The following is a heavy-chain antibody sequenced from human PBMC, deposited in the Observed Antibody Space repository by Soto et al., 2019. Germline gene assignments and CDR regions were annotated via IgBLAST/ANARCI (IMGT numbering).Heavy chain of an antibody. CDR2: INHSGST. Sequence: SETLCLTCTVAGGSISSYCWTWIRQPPGTGLEWIGEINHSGSTNYNPSLKSRVTISVDTSKNQFSLKLTSVTAADTAVYYCARDKITGLFDYWGQGTLVTVSS. J-gene: IGHJ4*02. CDR1: GGSISSYC. V-gene: IGHV4-34*01. CDR3: ARDKITGLFDY. D-gene: IGHD2-8*02.